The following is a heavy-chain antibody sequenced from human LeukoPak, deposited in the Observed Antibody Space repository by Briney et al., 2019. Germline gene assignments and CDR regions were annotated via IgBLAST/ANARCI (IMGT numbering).Heavy chain of an antibody. CDR2: IWFDGSKK. J-gene: IGHJ6*02. D-gene: IGHD5-18*01. V-gene: IGHV3-30*02. Sequence: GGSLRLSCAASGFTFRNYWMGWVRQAPGKGLEWVAQIWFDGSKKNYADSVKGRFTISRDQSKNTVSLQMNSLRAEDTALYYCAKDGQSYAPYAMDVWGQGTTVTVSS. CDR1: GFTFRNYW. CDR3: AKDGQSYAPYAMDV.